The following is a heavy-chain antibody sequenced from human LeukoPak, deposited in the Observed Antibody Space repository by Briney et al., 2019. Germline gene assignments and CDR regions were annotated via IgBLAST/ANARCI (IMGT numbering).Heavy chain of an antibody. Sequence: SETLSLTCTVSGGSISGYYWTWIRQPPGKGLEWVGYIYYSGSTNYDPSLKSRLTVSVDTSKNQISLNLRSVTAADTAVYYCSRIGLNLGLASDRWGQGILVTVSS. D-gene: IGHD3-3*02. V-gene: IGHV4-59*08. CDR2: IYYSGST. CDR3: SRIGLNLGLASDR. J-gene: IGHJ5*02. CDR1: GGSISGYY.